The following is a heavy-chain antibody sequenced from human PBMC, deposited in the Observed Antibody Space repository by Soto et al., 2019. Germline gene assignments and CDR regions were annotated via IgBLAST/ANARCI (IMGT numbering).Heavy chain of an antibody. CDR1: GYTFTSYG. CDR3: ARVRKQPPYSSGWYASVDSFDY. J-gene: IGHJ4*02. CDR2: ISAYNGNT. V-gene: IGHV1-18*04. Sequence: ASVKVSFKASGYTFTSYGISWVRQAPGQGLECMGWISAYNGNTNYAQKLQGRVTMTTDTSTSTAYMELRSLRSDDTAVYYCARVRKQPPYSSGWYASVDSFDYWGQGTLVTVSS. D-gene: IGHD6-13*01.